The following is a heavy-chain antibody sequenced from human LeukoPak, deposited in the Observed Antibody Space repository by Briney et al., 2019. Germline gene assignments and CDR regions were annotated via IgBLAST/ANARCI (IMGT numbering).Heavy chain of an antibody. J-gene: IGHJ4*02. CDR3: ARGAQLTDY. V-gene: IGHV3-64*01. CDR2: IGPDGGTT. Sequence: PGGSLRLSCAASGFTFYTYGMHWVRQAPGKGLEYVSGIGPDGGTTYYANSVKGRFTISRDNSKYMLYLQMGSLTADDMGVYYCARGAQLTDYRGQGTLVTVSS. CDR1: GFTFYTYG. D-gene: IGHD6-13*01.